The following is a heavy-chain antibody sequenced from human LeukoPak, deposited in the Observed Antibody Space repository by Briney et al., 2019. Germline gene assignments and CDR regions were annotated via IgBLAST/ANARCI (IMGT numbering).Heavy chain of an antibody. CDR1: GGSISSSSYY. J-gene: IGHJ4*02. Sequence: LETLSLTCTVSGGSISSSSYYWGWIRQPPGKGLEWIGSLYYSGSTYYNPSLKSRVTISVDTSKNQFSLKLSSVTAADMAVYYCATQNSGWYGGRDYWGQGTLVTVSS. CDR3: ATQNSGWYGGRDY. CDR2: LYYSGST. V-gene: IGHV4-39*01. D-gene: IGHD6-19*01.